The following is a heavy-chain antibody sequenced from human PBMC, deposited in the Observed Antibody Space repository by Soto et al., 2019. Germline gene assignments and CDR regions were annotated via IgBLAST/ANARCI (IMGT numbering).Heavy chain of an antibody. Sequence: PGGSLSLSCAGSGFVFSNYSMNWVRQAPGRGLEWVSYISSSSTNTYYAASVRGRFTISRDNAKNSLFLRMISLKDDDTAVYYCTRGTKGGSPPLWGRGTLVTAPQ. CDR1: GFVFSNYS. V-gene: IGHV3-48*02. CDR2: ISSSSTNT. CDR3: TRGTKGGSPPL. J-gene: IGHJ4*02. D-gene: IGHD1-7*01.